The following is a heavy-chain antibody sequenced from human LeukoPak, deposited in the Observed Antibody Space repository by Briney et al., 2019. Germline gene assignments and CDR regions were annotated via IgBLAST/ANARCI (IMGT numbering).Heavy chain of an antibody. J-gene: IGHJ4*02. CDR3: AKDQWFRTIAVAGGRFDY. CDR2: ISYDGSSK. D-gene: IGHD6-19*01. Sequence: GGSLRLSCAASGFTFSSYGMHWVRQAPGRGLEWMAVISYDGSSKYYADSVKGRFTISRDNSKNTLYLQMNSLRAEDTAVYYCAKDQWFRTIAVAGGRFDYWGQGTLITVSS. V-gene: IGHV3-30*18. CDR1: GFTFSSYG.